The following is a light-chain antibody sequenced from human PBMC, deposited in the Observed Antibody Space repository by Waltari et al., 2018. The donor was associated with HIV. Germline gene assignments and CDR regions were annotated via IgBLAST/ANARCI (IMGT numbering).Light chain of an antibody. V-gene: IGKV2-30*01. CDR2: KVS. CDR3: MQGSHWPGT. CDR1: QSLVYSDGNTY. J-gene: IGKJ1*01. Sequence: DVVMPQSPLSLPVTLGQPASISCRSNQSLVYSDGNTYLNWFQQRPGQSPRRLLYKVSNRDAGVPDRFTGSGSGTDFTLKISRVEAEDVGFYYCMQGSHWPGTFGQGTKVEIK.